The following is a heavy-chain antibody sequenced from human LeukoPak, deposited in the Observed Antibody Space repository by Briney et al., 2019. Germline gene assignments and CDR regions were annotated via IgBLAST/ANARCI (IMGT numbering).Heavy chain of an antibody. D-gene: IGHD3-16*01. CDR2: ISYDGSNK. Sequence: QSGGSLRLSCAASGFTFSSYAMHWVRQAPGKGLEWVAVISYDGSNKYYADSVKGRFTISRDNSENTLYLQMNSLRAEDTAVYYCATLGVYWGQGTLVTVSS. CDR1: GFTFSSYA. CDR3: ATLGVY. J-gene: IGHJ4*02. V-gene: IGHV3-30-3*01.